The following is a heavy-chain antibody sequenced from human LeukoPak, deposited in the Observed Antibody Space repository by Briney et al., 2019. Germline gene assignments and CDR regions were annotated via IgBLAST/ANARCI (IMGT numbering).Heavy chain of an antibody. CDR3: ARDGVGTAFDV. D-gene: IGHD3-3*01. CDR2: ISYDGSDK. J-gene: IGHJ3*01. Sequence: PGGSLRLSCAASGFIFRSYPMHWVRQSPGQGLEWVAVISYDGSDKNYADSVKGRFTISRDNSKNTLYVQMNSLSAEDTAVYYCARDGVGTAFDVWGQGTMVTVSS. CDR1: GFIFRSYP. V-gene: IGHV3-30*01.